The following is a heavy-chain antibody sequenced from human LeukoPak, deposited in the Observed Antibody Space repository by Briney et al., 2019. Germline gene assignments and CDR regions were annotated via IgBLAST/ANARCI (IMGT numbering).Heavy chain of an antibody. CDR1: GLTFSDYA. D-gene: IGHD1-1*01. J-gene: IGHJ4*02. CDR3: AKRYIANTGPIDY. CDR2: ISGSAQRT. Sequence: GGSLRLSCAASGLTFSDYAMSWVRQAPGQGLEWVSGISGSAQRTYYADSVKGRLTISRDNLKRTLYLEMNSLRAEDTAVYYCAKRYIANTGPIDYWGQGTLVTVSS. V-gene: IGHV3-23*01.